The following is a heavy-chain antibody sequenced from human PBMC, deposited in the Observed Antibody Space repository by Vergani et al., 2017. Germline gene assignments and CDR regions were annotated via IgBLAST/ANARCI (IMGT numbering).Heavy chain of an antibody. J-gene: IGHJ4*02. CDR2: IHPADSDT. CDR3: ARLYGRDNSGSKYFDY. CDR1: GYSFTKYW. Sequence: EVQLVQSGAEVKKPGESLKISCQISGYSFTKYWIGWVRQMPGKGLEWMGIIHPADSDTRYSQSFQGQVTISVDKSISTAYLQRSSLRASDSAMYYCARLYGRDNSGSKYFDYWGQGTLVTVSS. V-gene: IGHV5-51*01. D-gene: IGHD1-26*01.